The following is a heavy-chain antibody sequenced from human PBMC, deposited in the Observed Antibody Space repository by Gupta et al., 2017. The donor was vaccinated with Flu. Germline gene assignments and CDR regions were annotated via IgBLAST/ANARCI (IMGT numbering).Heavy chain of an antibody. CDR2: IWYDGSNK. CDR1: R. J-gene: IGHJ4*02. CDR3: ARGGYHDFWSGAQNDY. Sequence: RMHWVRHAPGKGLEWGSVIWYDGSNKDYADSVKGRFTISRDNSKNTLYLQMNSLRAEDTAVYYCARGGYHDFWSGAQNDYWGQGTLVTVSS. D-gene: IGHD3-3*01. V-gene: IGHV3-33*01.